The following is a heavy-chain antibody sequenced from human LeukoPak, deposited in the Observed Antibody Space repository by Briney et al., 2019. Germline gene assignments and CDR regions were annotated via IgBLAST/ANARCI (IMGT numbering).Heavy chain of an antibody. D-gene: IGHD3-9*01. V-gene: IGHV4-34*01. CDR1: GGSFSGYY. CDR2: IYYSEST. Sequence: SETLSLTCAVYGGSFSGYYWSWIRQPPGKGLEWIGSIYYSESTYYNPSLKSRVTISLDTSKNQFSLKLSSVTAADTAVYYCASRWWAGVLTGSQGGWFDPWGQGTLVTVSS. CDR3: ASRWWAGVLTGSQGGWFDP. J-gene: IGHJ5*02.